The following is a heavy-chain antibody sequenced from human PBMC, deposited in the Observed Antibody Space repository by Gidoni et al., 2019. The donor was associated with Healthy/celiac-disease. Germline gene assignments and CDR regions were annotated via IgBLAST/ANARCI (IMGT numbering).Heavy chain of an antibody. CDR2: IIPILGIA. CDR3: ATRDDYGEIKTPYYYYGMDV. CDR1: GGTFSSYT. J-gene: IGHJ6*02. V-gene: IGHV1-69*02. Sequence: QVQLVQSGAEVKKPGSSVKVSCKASGGTFSSYTISWVGQAPGQGLEWMGRIIPILGIANYAQKFQGRVTITADKSTSTAYMELSSLRSEDTAVYYCATRDDYGEIKTPYYYYGMDVWGQGTTVTVSS. D-gene: IGHD4-17*01.